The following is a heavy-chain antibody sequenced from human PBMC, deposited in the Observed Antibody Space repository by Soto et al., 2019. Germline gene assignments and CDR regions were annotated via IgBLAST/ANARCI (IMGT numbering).Heavy chain of an antibody. CDR2: INHSGST. V-gene: IGHV4-34*01. CDR3: VRLGYSSRVGYYGMDV. J-gene: IGHJ6*02. CDR1: GGSFSDYY. Sequence: SETLSLTCAVYGGSFSDYYWTYIRQPPRKGLEWIGEINHSGSTNYNPSLKSRVTISVDTSKNQFSLKLSSVTAADTAVYYCVRLGYSSRVGYYGMDVWGQGTTVTVSS. D-gene: IGHD6-13*01.